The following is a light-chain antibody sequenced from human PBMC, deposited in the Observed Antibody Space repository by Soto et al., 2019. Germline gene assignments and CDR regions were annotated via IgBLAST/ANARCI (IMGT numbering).Light chain of an antibody. V-gene: IGLV2-14*01. Sequence: QSALTQPASVSGSPGQSITISCTGTSSDVGGYNFVSWFRQHPGKAPKLMIYEVSNRPSGVSNRFSGSKSGNTASLTISGLQAEDEADYYCRSYTSSYTWVFGGGTKLTVL. CDR2: EVS. J-gene: IGLJ3*02. CDR1: SSDVGGYNF. CDR3: RSYTSSYTWV.